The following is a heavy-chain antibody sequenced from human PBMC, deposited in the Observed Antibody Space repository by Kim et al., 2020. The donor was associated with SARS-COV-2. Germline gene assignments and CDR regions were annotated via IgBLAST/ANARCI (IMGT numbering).Heavy chain of an antibody. D-gene: IGHD6-6*01. CDR3: ARGSSRRVFDP. CDR1: GGSFSGYY. Sequence: SETLSLTCAVYGGSFSGYYWSWIRQPPGKGLEWIGEINHSGSTNYNPSLKSRVTISVDTSKNQFSLKLSSVTAADTAVYYCARGSSRRVFDPWGQGTLVTVSS. V-gene: IGHV4-34*01. J-gene: IGHJ5*02. CDR2: INHSGST.